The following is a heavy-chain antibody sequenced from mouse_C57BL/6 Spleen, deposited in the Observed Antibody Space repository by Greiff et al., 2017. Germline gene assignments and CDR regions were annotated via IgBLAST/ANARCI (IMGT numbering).Heavy chain of an antibody. CDR3: ARYYDCDGAGLAY. Sequence: VQLQQSEAELVKPGASVKISCKASGYAFSSYWMNWVKQRPGKGLEWIGQIYPGDGGTNYNGKFKGKATLTADKSSSTAYMQLSSLTSEDSAVYFCARYYDCDGAGLAYWGQGTLVTVSA. CDR1: GYAFSSYW. CDR2: IYPGDGGT. D-gene: IGHD2-4*01. J-gene: IGHJ3*01. V-gene: IGHV1-80*01.